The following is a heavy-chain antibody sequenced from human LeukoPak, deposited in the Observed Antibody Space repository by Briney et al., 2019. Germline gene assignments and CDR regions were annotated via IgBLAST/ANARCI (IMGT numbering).Heavy chain of an antibody. J-gene: IGHJ4*02. CDR1: GFTFSSYE. CDR3: ARDLYGANTRAYFDS. Sequence: PGWCLRLSCAASGFTFSSYEMNWVRPAPGKGLEWVSYISGSGTTIYYADSVKGRFAISRDNAKNSLYVQMNSLRAEDTAVYYCARDLYGANTRAYFDSWGQGILVTVSS. CDR2: ISGSGTTI. D-gene: IGHD4-23*01. V-gene: IGHV3-48*03.